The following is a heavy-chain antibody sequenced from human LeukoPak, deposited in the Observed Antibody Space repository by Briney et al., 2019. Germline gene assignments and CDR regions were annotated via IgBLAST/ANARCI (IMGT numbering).Heavy chain of an antibody. V-gene: IGHV4-39*01. CDR3: ARQRAACLPYYYYYYMDV. D-gene: IGHD6-13*01. J-gene: IGHJ6*03. Sequence: PSETLSLTCAVSDGSISSSTYFWGWIRQPPGKGLEWIGSIYYSGSTYYNPSLKSRITISVDTSKNHFSLRLSSVTAADTAVYYCARQRAACLPYYYYYYMDVWGKGTTVTVSS. CDR2: IYYSGST. CDR1: DGSISSSTYF.